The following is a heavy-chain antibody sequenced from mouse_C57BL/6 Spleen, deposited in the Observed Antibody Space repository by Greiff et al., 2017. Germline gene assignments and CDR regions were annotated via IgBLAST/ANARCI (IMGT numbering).Heavy chain of an antibody. D-gene: IGHD1-1*01. CDR2: IYPGSGST. Sequence: QVQLQQPGAELVKPGASVKMSCKASGYTFTSYWITWVTQRPGQGLEWLGDIYPGSGSTNYNEKFKSKATLTVDTPSSTAYMQLSSLTAEDSAVYYCARERGYYGSVCFDYGGQGTTLTVSS. V-gene: IGHV1-55*01. CDR3: ARERGYYGSVCFDY. CDR1: GYTFTSYW. J-gene: IGHJ2*01.